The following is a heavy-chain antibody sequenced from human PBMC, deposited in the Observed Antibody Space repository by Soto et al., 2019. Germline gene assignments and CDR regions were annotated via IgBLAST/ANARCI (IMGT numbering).Heavy chain of an antibody. CDR3: ATPRERITMVGGAFDI. CDR2: FDPEDGET. CDR1: GYTLTELS. J-gene: IGHJ3*02. D-gene: IGHD3-10*01. Sequence: GASVKVSCKVSGYTLTELSMHWVRQAPGKGLEWKGGFDPEDGETICAQKFQGRVTMTEDTSTDTAYMELSSLRSEDTAVYYCATPRERITMVGGAFDIWGQGTMVTVSS. V-gene: IGHV1-24*01.